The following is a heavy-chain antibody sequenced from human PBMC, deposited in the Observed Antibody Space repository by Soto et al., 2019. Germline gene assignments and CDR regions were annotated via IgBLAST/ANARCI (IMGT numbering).Heavy chain of an antibody. D-gene: IGHD3-22*01. Sequence: SLIPSCAASGFTFSSYGMHWVRQAPGKGLEWVAVISYGGGNKYYADSVKGRFTISTDNSKNTLYLQMNSLSAEDTAVYYCAKGGTYYYDSSGYSWGQGTLVTVSS. CDR3: AKGGTYYYDSSGYS. CDR1: GFTFSSYG. V-gene: IGHV3-30*18. J-gene: IGHJ5*02. CDR2: ISYGGGNK.